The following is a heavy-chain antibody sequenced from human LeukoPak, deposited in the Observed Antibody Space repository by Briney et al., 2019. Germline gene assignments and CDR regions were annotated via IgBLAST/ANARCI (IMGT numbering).Heavy chain of an antibody. CDR2: IYIGGRT. CDR3: ARDYYDSSGYYGGGGYCYMDV. V-gene: IGHV4-4*07. CDR1: GGSISSYY. Sequence: SETLSLTCPASGGSISSYYWSWIRQPAGNGREWIGRIYIGGRTNHNPSCKSRVTISVDKSKNQLSLKLSSVTAADTAVYYCARDYYDSSGYYGGGGYCYMDVWGKGTTVTVSS. D-gene: IGHD3-22*01. J-gene: IGHJ6*03.